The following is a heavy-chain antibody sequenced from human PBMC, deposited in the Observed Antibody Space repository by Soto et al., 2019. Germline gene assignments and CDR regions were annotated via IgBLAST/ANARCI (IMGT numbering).Heavy chain of an antibody. Sequence: RRLSCAASGFTFSSYGMHWVRQAPGKGLEWVAVIWYDGSNKYYADSVKGRFTISRDNSKNTLYLQMNSLRAEDTAVYYCARDTLSNEYDFWSGDYYYGMDVWGQGTTVTVSS. D-gene: IGHD3-3*01. CDR1: GFTFSSYG. CDR3: ARDTLSNEYDFWSGDYYYGMDV. CDR2: IWYDGSNK. V-gene: IGHV3-33*01. J-gene: IGHJ6*02.